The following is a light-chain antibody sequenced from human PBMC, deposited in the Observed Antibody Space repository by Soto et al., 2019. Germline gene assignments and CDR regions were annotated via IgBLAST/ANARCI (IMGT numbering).Light chain of an antibody. J-gene: IGLJ2*01. V-gene: IGLV1-44*01. CDR1: SSNIGTNT. Sequence: QSVLTQPPSASGTPGQRVTISCSGSSSNIGTNTVNWYQHLPGTAPKLLMYSNNLRPSGVPDRFSGSKSGTSASLAISGLQSEDEADYYCAAWDDSLNGLMVFGGGTKVTVL. CDR3: AAWDDSLNGLMV. CDR2: SNN.